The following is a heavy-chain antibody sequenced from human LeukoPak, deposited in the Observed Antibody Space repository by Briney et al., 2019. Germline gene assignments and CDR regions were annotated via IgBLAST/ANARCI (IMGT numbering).Heavy chain of an antibody. V-gene: IGHV4-4*07. CDR2: IYTSGTT. Sequence: SETLSLTCTVSGGSTINYFRSWIRQPAGKGLEWIGRIYTSGTTHYNPSLNNRVTISLDTSKSQFSLHLNSVTAADTAVYYCARAEGSGSGAYTLDYWGQGILVTVSS. D-gene: IGHD3-10*01. J-gene: IGHJ4*02. CDR3: ARAEGSGSGAYTLDY. CDR1: GGSTINYF.